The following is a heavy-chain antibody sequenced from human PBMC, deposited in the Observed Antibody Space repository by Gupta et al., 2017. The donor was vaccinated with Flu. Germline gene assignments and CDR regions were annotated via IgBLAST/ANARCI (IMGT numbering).Heavy chain of an antibody. CDR1: GFTFGSYA. CDR3: AKGFNYVFDF. CDR2: ITVSGDYT. J-gene: IGHJ4*02. Sequence: SGFTFGSYAMSWVRQAPGKGLEWVSGITVSGDYTYYADSVKGRFTISRDNSENTLYLQTNSLRADDTAVYYCAKGFNYVFDFWGQGTLVTVSS. V-gene: IGHV3-23*01. D-gene: IGHD4-4*01.